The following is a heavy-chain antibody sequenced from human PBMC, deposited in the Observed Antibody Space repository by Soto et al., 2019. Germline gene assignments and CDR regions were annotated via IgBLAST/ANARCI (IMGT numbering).Heavy chain of an antibody. CDR2: INHSGST. J-gene: IGHJ6*02. Sequence: QVQLQQWGAGLLKPSETLSLTCAVYGGSFSGYYWSWIRQPPGKGLEWIGEINHSGSTNYNPSLKSRVTISVDTSKNQLALKLSSVTAADTAVYYCARGRSRGMDVWGQGTTVTVSS. CDR1: GGSFSGYY. V-gene: IGHV4-34*01. D-gene: IGHD1-26*01. CDR3: ARGRSRGMDV.